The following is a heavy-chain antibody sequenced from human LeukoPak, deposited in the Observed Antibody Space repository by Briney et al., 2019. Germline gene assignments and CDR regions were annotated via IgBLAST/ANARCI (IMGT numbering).Heavy chain of an antibody. CDR1: GYTFTSYG. Sequence: ASVKVSCTASGYTFTSYGISWGRQAPGQGLEWMGWISAYNGNTNYAQKLQGRGTMTTDTSTSTAYMELRSLRSDDTAVYYCARDLMYCSRTSCYGNWFDPWGQGTLVTVSS. D-gene: IGHD2-2*01. CDR3: ARDLMYCSRTSCYGNWFDP. V-gene: IGHV1-18*04. J-gene: IGHJ5*02. CDR2: ISAYNGNT.